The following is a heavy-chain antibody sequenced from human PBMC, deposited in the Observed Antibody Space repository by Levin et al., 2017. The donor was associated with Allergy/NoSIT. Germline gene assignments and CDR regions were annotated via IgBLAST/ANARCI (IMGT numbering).Heavy chain of an antibody. V-gene: IGHV3-7*01. CDR1: GFTFNNYW. CDR3: ARWGGYCSNTTCYGVGWDS. D-gene: IGHD2-2*01. Sequence: GGSLRLSCAASGFTFNNYWMSWVRQAPGKGLEWVANIKQDGSEQYYVDSVKGRFTISRDNAKNSLYLQMSSLRADDTAVYFCARWGGYCSNTTCYGVGWDSWGQGTLVTVSS. J-gene: IGHJ4*02. CDR2: IKQDGSEQ.